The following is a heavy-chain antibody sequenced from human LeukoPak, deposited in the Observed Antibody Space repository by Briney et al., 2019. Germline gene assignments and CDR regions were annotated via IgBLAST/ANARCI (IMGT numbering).Heavy chain of an antibody. CDR2: VHFNGET. D-gene: IGHD1-1*01. CDR1: GVSVISAHYC. V-gene: IGHV4-39*02. CDR3: AKLPTGFPNWFDP. J-gene: IGHJ5*02. Sequence: KPSETLSLTCTVSGVSVISAHYCWGWVRQPPGQGLEWIASVHFNGETYSNPSLSSRVTMSIDTSKNHFSLKLTSLTAADTAVYYCAKLPTGFPNWFDPWGQGTLVTVSS.